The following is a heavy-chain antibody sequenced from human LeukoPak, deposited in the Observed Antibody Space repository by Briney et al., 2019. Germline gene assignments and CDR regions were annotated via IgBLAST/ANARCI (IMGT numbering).Heavy chain of an antibody. V-gene: IGHV4-4*07. CDR1: GGSISSYF. CDR2: VSSSGTT. J-gene: IGHJ4*02. D-gene: IGHD1-26*01. Sequence: SETLSLTCTVSGGSISSYFWHWIRHPAGEGLEWIGRVSSSGTTNYNPSLRSRVTMPVDTSRSQISLKLESVTAADTAVYYCARQEIRSSYYGLDYWGQGTLVTVSS. CDR3: ARQEIRSSYYGLDY.